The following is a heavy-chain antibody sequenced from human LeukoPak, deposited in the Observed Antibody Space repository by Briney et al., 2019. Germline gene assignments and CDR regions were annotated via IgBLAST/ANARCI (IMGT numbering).Heavy chain of an antibody. Sequence: GGSLRLSCAASGFTFSDYYMSWIRQAPRKGLEWVSYIRSSGTTIYYADSVKGRFTISRDNAKNSLYLQMNSLRAEDAAVYYCAREDSSWYYFDYWGQGTLVTVSS. D-gene: IGHD6-13*01. CDR3: AREDSSWYYFDY. V-gene: IGHV3-11*01. J-gene: IGHJ4*02. CDR2: IRSSGTTI. CDR1: GFTFSDYY.